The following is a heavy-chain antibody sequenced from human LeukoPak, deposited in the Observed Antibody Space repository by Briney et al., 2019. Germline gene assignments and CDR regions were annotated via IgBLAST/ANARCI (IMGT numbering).Heavy chain of an antibody. V-gene: IGHV3-21*01. CDR2: LTSSSDTT. D-gene: IGHD6-13*01. Sequence: PGGSLRLSCAASGFTFSSYVMSWVRQAPGKGLEWVAALTSSSDTTYYGDSVKGRFTISRDNAKNSLYLQMNSLRAEDTAVYYCARVDFIAAAGGYFDYWGQGTLVTVSS. CDR1: GFTFSSYV. CDR3: ARVDFIAAAGGYFDY. J-gene: IGHJ4*02.